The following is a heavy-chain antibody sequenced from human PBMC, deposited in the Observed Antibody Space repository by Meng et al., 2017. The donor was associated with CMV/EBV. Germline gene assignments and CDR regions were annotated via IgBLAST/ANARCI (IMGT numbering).Heavy chain of an antibody. Sequence: RPHSQDAGPGLVKPSETLSLTCTVSRGAISSSSYYWGWIRQPPGKELEWIGSIYYSGSTYYNPSLKSRVTISVDTSKNQFSLKLSSVTAADTAVYYCARDLSLVATITPNWFDPWGQGTLVTVSS. D-gene: IGHD5-12*01. V-gene: IGHV4-39*06. J-gene: IGHJ5*02. CDR3: ARDLSLVATITPNWFDP. CDR2: IYYSGST. CDR1: RGAISSSSYY.